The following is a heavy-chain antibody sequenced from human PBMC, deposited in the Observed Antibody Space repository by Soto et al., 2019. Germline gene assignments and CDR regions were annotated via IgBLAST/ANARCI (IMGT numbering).Heavy chain of an antibody. CDR1: GYTFTNYA. V-gene: IGHV1-3*01. Sequence: ASVKVSCKASGYTFTNYAIHWVRQAPGQGLEWMGWINAGNGNTKYSQKFQGRVTITRDTSASTAYMELSSLRSEDTAVYYCARERGSGWTFDYWGQGTLVTVSS. CDR3: ARERGSGWTFDY. CDR2: INAGNGNT. J-gene: IGHJ4*02. D-gene: IGHD6-19*01.